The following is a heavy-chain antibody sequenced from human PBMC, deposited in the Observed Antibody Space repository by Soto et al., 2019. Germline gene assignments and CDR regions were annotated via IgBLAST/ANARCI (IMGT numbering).Heavy chain of an antibody. J-gene: IGHJ3*02. Sequence: QVQQQPWGAGLLKPSETLSLTCAVVPGSFSHYYWNWIRQSPGKGLEWIGKIKHSGSSNYNPSLRTRVSISLDMCKDQFSLSLSSVTAADTALYYCARGVSSGWQVALDMWGQGTMVTVSS. V-gene: IGHV4-34*01. CDR2: IKHSGSS. CDR3: ARGVSSGWQVALDM. D-gene: IGHD6-19*01. CDR1: PGSFSHYY.